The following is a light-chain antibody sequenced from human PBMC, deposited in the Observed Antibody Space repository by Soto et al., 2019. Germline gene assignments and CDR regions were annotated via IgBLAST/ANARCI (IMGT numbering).Light chain of an antibody. J-gene: IGKJ4*01. Sequence: EIVMTQSPVTLSLSPGEIATLSCSASQIVSSHYLAWYQQKPGQAPRLLIYGASTRATGIPARFSGSGSGTEFSLTISSLQSEDFALYYCQQYKKWPPLNFGGGTKVDIK. CDR2: GAS. CDR1: QIVSSH. V-gene: IGKV3D-15*01. CDR3: QQYKKWPPLN.